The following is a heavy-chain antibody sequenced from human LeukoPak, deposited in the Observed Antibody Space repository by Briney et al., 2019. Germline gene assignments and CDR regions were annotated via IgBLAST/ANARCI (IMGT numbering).Heavy chain of an antibody. CDR1: GFTFSNHG. CDR3: AKDGAVRGFMPYYFDY. D-gene: IGHD3-10*01. V-gene: IGHV3-30*18. Sequence: GGSLKLSCAASGFTFSNHGMHWVRPAPGKGLEWVAVISYDGSNKYYTDSVKGRFTISRDNSKNTLYLQMNSLRAEDTAVYYCAKDGAVRGFMPYYFDYWGQGTLVTVSS. CDR2: ISYDGSNK. J-gene: IGHJ4*02.